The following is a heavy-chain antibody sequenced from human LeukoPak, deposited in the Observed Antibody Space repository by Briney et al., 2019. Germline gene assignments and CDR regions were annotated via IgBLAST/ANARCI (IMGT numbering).Heavy chain of an antibody. D-gene: IGHD6-19*01. Sequence: SETLSLTCAVYGGSFSGYYWSWIRQPPGKGLEWIGETNHSGSTNYNPSLKSRVTISVDTSKNQFSLKLSSVTAADTAVYYSASIAVADDYYYYMDVWGKGTTVTVSS. CDR3: ASIAVADDYYYYMDV. V-gene: IGHV4-34*01. CDR1: GGSFSGYY. CDR2: TNHSGST. J-gene: IGHJ6*03.